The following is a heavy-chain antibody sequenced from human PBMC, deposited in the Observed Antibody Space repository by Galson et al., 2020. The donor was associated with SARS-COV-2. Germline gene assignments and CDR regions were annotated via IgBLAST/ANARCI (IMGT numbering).Heavy chain of an antibody. J-gene: IGHJ5*02. V-gene: IGHV3-30-3*01. CDR2: IAYDGSTE. CDR1: GFTFRNYA. Sequence: GESLKISCAASGFTFRNYAMHWVRQAPGKGLEWVAVIAYDGSTEDYTDSVKGRFIISRDNSKNTLYLQLNSLRPEDTAVYYCARDYEEQLSYGNWFDPWGQGTLVTVSS. D-gene: IGHD6-13*01. CDR3: ARDYEEQLSYGNWFDP.